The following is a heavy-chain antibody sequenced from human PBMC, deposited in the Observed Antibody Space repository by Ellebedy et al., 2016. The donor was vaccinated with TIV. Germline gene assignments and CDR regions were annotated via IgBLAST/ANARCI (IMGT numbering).Heavy chain of an antibody. D-gene: IGHD1-26*01. V-gene: IGHV5-51*01. CDR3: ARASKVGSVDY. CDR2: IFPGYSDT. J-gene: IGHJ4*02. Sequence: GESLKISCQGSGYTFSTYWIAWVRQMPGRGLEWMGIIFPGYSDTKYSPSFQGQVSISADMSINADYLQWRSLKASDSAMYYCARASKVGSVDYWGQGTLVTVSS. CDR1: GYTFSTYW.